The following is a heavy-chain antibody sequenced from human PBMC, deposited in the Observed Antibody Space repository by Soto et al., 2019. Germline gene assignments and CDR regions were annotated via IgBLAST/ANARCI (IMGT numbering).Heavy chain of an antibody. V-gene: IGHV4-39*01. CDR1: GGSISSSSYY. CDR2: IYYSGST. D-gene: IGHD6-6*01. J-gene: IGHJ5*02. Sequence: SETLSLTCTVSGGSISSSSYYWGWIRQPPGKGLEWIGSIYYSGSTYYNPSLKSRVTISVDTSKNQFSLKLSSVTAADTAVYYCAQTYSSSSPGNWFDPWGQGTLVTVAS. CDR3: AQTYSSSSPGNWFDP.